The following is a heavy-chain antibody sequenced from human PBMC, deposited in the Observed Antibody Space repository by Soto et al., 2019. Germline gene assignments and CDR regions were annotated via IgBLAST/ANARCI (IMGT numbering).Heavy chain of an antibody. D-gene: IGHD3-3*01. V-gene: IGHV1-69*13. CDR2: IIPIFGTA. Sequence: SVKGSCKASGGTFSSYAISWVRQAPGQGLEWMGGIIPIFGTANYAQKFQGRVTITADESTSTAYMELSSLRSEDTAVYYCARDSVLRFLGSAGYYYYGMDVWGQGTTLTVFS. CDR3: ARDSVLRFLGSAGYYYYGMDV. CDR1: GGTFSSYA. J-gene: IGHJ6*02.